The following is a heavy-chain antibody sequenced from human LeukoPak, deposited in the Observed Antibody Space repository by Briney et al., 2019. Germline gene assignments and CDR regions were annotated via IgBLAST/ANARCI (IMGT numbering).Heavy chain of an antibody. V-gene: IGHV3-33*06. CDR3: AKDSVYYDSSPGY. Sequence: PGRSLRLSCAASGFTFSSYGMHWVRQAPDKGLEWVAVIWYDGSNKYYADSVKGRFTISRDNSKNTLYLQMNSLRAEDTAVYYCAKDSVYYDSSPGYWGQGTLSPSPQ. CDR1: GFTFSSYG. CDR2: IWYDGSNK. D-gene: IGHD3-22*01. J-gene: IGHJ4*02.